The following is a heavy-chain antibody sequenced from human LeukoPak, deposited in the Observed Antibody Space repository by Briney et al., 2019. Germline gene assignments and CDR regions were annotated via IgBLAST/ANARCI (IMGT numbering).Heavy chain of an antibody. Sequence: LVKVSCKASGGTFSSYAISWVRQAPGQGLEWMGGIIPIFGTANYAQKFQGRVTITADESTSTAYMELSSLRSEDTAVYYCARCPPFWVGLHPFDYWGQGTLVTVSS. J-gene: IGHJ4*02. CDR1: GGTFSSYA. CDR2: IIPIFGTA. D-gene: IGHD3-16*01. CDR3: ARCPPFWVGLHPFDY. V-gene: IGHV1-69*13.